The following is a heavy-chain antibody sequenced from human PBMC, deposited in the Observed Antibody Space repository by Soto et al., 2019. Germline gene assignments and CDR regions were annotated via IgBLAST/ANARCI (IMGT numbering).Heavy chain of an antibody. J-gene: IGHJ5*02. D-gene: IGHD2-2*01. V-gene: IGHV1-2*02. CDR2: INPNSGGT. CDR3: ARLAVVVVPAAMAPNWFDP. Sequence: ASVKVSCKASGYTFTGYYIHWVRQAPGQGLEWMGWINPNSGGTNYAQKFQGRVTMTRDTSISTAYMELSRLRSDDTAVYYCARLAVVVVPAAMAPNWFDPWGQGTLVTVSS. CDR1: GYTFTGYY.